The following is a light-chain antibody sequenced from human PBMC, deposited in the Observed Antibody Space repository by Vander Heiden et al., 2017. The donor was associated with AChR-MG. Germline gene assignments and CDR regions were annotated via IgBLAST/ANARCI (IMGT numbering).Light chain of an antibody. V-gene: IGLV7-43*01. Sequence: QPVVTPEPSLTVSPGRTVTLTCASSTGAATSGHDPNWFQQKPGHSPRALMYGTSNRHSWTPARFSGSLVGGKAALTLSSVQAEDESAYYCLHYYGAGGVFGGGTMVTVL. CDR2: GTS. CDR3: LHYYGAGGV. J-gene: IGLJ3*02. CDR1: TGAATSGHD.